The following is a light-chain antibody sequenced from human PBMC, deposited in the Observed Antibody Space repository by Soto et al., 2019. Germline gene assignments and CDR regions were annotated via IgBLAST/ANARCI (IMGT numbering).Light chain of an antibody. CDR2: AAS. J-gene: IGKJ4*01. CDR3: QQYYSYPRT. CDR1: QGISSY. V-gene: IGKV1-8*01. Sequence: IQMTQSPSSFSASTGDRVTITCRASQGISSYLAWYQQKPGKAPKLLIYAASTLQSGVPSRFSGSGSGTDFTLTISCLQSEDFATYYCQQYYSYPRTFGGGTKVEIK.